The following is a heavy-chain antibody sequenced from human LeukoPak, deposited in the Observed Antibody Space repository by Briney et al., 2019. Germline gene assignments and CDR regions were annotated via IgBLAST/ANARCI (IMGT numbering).Heavy chain of an antibody. J-gene: IGHJ4*02. CDR3: ARAKPGRGVLIDY. Sequence: SETLSLTCTVSGGSISSYYWNWIRQPPGKGLEWIGYIYYTGSTNYNPSLKSRVTISLDTSKNQFSLKLSSVTAADTAVYYCARAKPGRGVLIDYWGQGTLVTVSS. D-gene: IGHD3-10*01. V-gene: IGHV4-59*08. CDR1: GGSISSYY. CDR2: IYYTGST.